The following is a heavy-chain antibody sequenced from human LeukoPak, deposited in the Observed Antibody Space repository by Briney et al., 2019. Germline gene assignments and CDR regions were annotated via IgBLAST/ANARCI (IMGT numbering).Heavy chain of an antibody. D-gene: IGHD3-16*01. Sequence: GRSLRLSCAASGFTFSDYTIHWVRQAPGKGLEWVAVIWYDGSNKYYADSVKGRFTISRDNSKNTLYLQMNSLRAEDTAMYYCARPAYTAAYDLWGQGTMVTVSS. J-gene: IGHJ3*01. V-gene: IGHV3-33*01. CDR3: ARPAYTAAYDL. CDR2: IWYDGSNK. CDR1: GFTFSDYT.